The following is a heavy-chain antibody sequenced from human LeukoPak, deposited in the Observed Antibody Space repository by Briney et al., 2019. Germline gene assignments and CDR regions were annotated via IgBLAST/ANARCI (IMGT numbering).Heavy chain of an antibody. CDR2: IRSKPYGGTT. CDR3: ARGRMLYDPVTGPTPYFFDS. D-gene: IGHD3-9*01. V-gene: IGHV3-49*03. Sequence: PGRSLRLSCAASGFSFYDYAMTWFRQVPGKGLEWVGFIRSKPYGGTTEYAASVKGRFTISRDDSESIAFLQMNSLKTDDTAVYYCARGRMLYDPVTGPTPYFFDSWGQGTLVTVSS. J-gene: IGHJ4*02. CDR1: GFSFYDYA.